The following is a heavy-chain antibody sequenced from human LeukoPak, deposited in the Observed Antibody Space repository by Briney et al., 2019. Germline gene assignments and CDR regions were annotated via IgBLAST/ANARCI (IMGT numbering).Heavy chain of an antibody. CDR2: INERGTDS. J-gene: IGHJ4*02. Sequence: GGSLRLSCAASEFSVGSNYMTWVRQAPGMGLVWVSRINERGTDSMYAESVKGRFTISRDNAKNTVYLQMNSLRAEDTAVYYCVRDETLWTLDWWGQGTLVSVSS. CDR1: EFSVGSNY. D-gene: IGHD1-1*01. CDR3: VRDETLWTLDW. V-gene: IGHV3-74*03.